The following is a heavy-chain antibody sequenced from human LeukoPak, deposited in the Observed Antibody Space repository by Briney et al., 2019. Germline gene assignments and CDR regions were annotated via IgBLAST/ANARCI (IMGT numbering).Heavy chain of an antibody. Sequence: GGSLRLSCAASGFTFSSYWMTWVRQAPGKGLEWEANIEQDGGEIYYVDSVKGRFTISRDNAKNSLYLQMNSLRAEDTALYYCAKKKDYYDTSGAFDIWGQGTMVTVSS. CDR1: GFTFSSYW. J-gene: IGHJ3*02. D-gene: IGHD3-22*01. V-gene: IGHV3-7*01. CDR3: AKKKDYYDTSGAFDI. CDR2: IEQDGGEI.